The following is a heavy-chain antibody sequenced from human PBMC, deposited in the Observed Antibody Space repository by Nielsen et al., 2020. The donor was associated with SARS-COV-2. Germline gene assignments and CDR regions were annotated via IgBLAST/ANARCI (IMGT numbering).Heavy chain of an antibody. Sequence: SVKVSCKASGGTFSSYAISWVRQAPGQGLEWMGGIIPIFGTANYAQKFQGRVTMTRDTSTSTVYMELSSLTSEDTAMYYCARSERGDFSTLDHWGQGTLVTVSS. CDR3: ARSERGDFSTLDH. J-gene: IGHJ5*02. D-gene: IGHD3-16*01. CDR2: IIPIFGTA. V-gene: IGHV1-69*05. CDR1: GGTFSSYA.